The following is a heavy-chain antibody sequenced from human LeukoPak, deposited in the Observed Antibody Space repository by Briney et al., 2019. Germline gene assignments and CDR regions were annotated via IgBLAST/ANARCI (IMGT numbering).Heavy chain of an antibody. CDR3: ARVPYGSSGNYFDY. Sequence: GEPLKISCKASGYSFDTYWIGWVRQMPGKGLEWMGIIYPGDSDTRYSPSFQGQVTISADKFISTAYLQWSSLKASDTAMYYCARVPYGSSGNYFDYWGQGTLVTVSS. CDR1: GYSFDTYW. D-gene: IGHD3-22*01. V-gene: IGHV5-51*01. J-gene: IGHJ4*02. CDR2: IYPGDSDT.